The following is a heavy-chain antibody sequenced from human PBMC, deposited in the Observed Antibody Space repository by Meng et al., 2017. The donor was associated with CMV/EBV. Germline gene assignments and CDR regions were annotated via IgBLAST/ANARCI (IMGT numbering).Heavy chain of an antibody. CDR3: ARDRY. V-gene: IGHV3-21*01. CDR2: VSSSSIYI. Sequence: GESLKISCAASGFSFSAYSMNWVRQAPGKGLEWVSAVSSSSIYIYHADSVKGRFTISRDNAKNSLYLQMNSLGAEDTAVYYCARDRYWGQGTLVTVSS. J-gene: IGHJ4*02. CDR1: GFSFSAYS.